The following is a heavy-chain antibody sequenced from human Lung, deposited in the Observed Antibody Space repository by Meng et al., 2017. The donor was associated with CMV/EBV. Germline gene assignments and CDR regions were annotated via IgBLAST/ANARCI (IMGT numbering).Heavy chain of an antibody. Sequence: ASVXVSXKASGYTFTSYDINWVRQATGQGLEWMGWMNPNSGNTGYAQKFQGRVTITRNTSISTAYMELSSLRSEDTAVYYCARGRAGYYYYGMDVWDQGTTVTVSS. CDR1: GYTFTSYD. CDR2: MNPNSGNT. D-gene: IGHD6-19*01. V-gene: IGHV1-8*03. CDR3: ARGRAGYYYYGMDV. J-gene: IGHJ6*02.